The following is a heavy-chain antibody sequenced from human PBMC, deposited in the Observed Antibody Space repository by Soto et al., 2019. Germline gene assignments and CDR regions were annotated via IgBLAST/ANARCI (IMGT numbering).Heavy chain of an antibody. J-gene: IGHJ4*02. CDR1: GFTFSDYG. CDR3: AKEGSTKVSRCDDY. CDR2: ISHEGGTQ. V-gene: IGHV3-30*18. D-gene: IGHD4-17*01. Sequence: QVQLAESGGGVVQPGGSLRLSCAASGFTFSDYGIDWIRQAPGKGLECVAVISHEGGTQYYADSVRGRFTVSRDNSKNIFYLQMDSLRPEDTAMYFCAKEGSTKVSRCDDYWGQGTLVTVSS.